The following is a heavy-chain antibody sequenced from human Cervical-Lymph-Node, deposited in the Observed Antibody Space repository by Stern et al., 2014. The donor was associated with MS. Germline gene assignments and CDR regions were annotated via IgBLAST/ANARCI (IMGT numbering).Heavy chain of an antibody. CDR2: ISTAGDST. D-gene: IGHD6-19*01. V-gene: IGHV3-23*04. J-gene: IGHJ4*02. CDR3: ATRVAVARGFDY. Sequence: EVQLVESGGALVQPGGPLRLSCAASGFSFANHGMGWARQAPGKGPEHISSISTAGDSTGYADAVKGRFTISRDNSKDTLFLQMNSLRPEDTAVYYCATRVAVARGFDYWGQGTLVAVSS. CDR1: GFSFANHG.